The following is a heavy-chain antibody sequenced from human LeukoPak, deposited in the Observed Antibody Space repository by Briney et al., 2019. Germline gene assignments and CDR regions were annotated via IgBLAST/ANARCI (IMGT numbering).Heavy chain of an antibody. CDR2: INHSGST. CDR1: GGSFNNYF. CDR3: ARRLMITFGGVIVRSYFDY. Sequence: SETLSLTCAVYGGSFNNYFWSWIRQPPGKGLEWIGEINHSGSTNYNPSLKSRVTISVDTSKNQFSLKLSSVTAADTAVYYCARRLMITFGGVIVRSYFDYWGQGTLVTVSS. D-gene: IGHD3-16*02. J-gene: IGHJ4*02. V-gene: IGHV4-34*01.